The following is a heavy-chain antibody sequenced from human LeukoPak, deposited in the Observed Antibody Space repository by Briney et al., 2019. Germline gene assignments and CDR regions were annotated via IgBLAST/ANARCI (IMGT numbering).Heavy chain of an antibody. V-gene: IGHV1-2*02. CDR3: ARELGRAVAGTTLDAFDI. CDR2: INPNSGGT. CDR1: GYTFTGYY. D-gene: IGHD6-19*01. Sequence: ASVKVSCKASGYTFTGYYMHWVRQAPGQGLEWMGWINPNSGGTNYTQKFQGRVTMTRDTSISTAYMELSRLRSDDTAVYYCARELGRAVAGTTLDAFDIWGQGTMVTVSS. J-gene: IGHJ3*02.